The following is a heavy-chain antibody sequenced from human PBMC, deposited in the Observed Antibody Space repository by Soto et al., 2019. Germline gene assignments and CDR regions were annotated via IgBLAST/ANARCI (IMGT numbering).Heavy chain of an antibody. J-gene: IGHJ6*02. V-gene: IGHV1-69*06. Sequence: SVKVSGKPSGGTFSSYAISWVRQAPGQGLEWMGGIIPIFGTANYAQKFQGRVTIPADKSTSTAYLELSSLRSEDTAVYYCARGRGSSWDYYYYYGMDVWGQGTTVTAP. CDR2: IIPIFGTA. CDR1: GGTFSSYA. D-gene: IGHD6-13*01. CDR3: ARGRGSSWDYYYYYGMDV.